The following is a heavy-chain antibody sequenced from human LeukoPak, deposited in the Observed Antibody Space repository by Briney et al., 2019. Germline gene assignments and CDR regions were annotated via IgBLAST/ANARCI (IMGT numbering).Heavy chain of an antibody. CDR3: AAGWGSARDY. J-gene: IGHJ4*02. Sequence: SETLSLTCAVSGGSISSGGYSWSWIRQPPGKGLEWIGYIYYSGSTNYNPSLKSRVTISVDTSKNQFSLKLSSVTAADTAVYYCAAGWGSARDYWGQGTLVTVSS. CDR2: IYYSGST. CDR1: GGSISSGGYS. D-gene: IGHD1-26*01. V-gene: IGHV4-61*08.